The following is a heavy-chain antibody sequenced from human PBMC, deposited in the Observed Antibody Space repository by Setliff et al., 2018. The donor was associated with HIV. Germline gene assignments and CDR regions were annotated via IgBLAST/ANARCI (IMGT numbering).Heavy chain of an antibody. CDR1: GFTFSSYS. CDR2: ISYTSSVTI. D-gene: IGHD6-13*01. J-gene: IGHJ4*02. CDR3: AKVALNDSRTYYFDY. V-gene: IGHV3-48*01. Sequence: ETLSLSCAASGFTFSSYSMNWVRQAPGKGLEWLSYISYTSSVTIYYADSVKGRFTISRDNSKNTLYLQMNSLRAEDTAIYYCAKVALNDSRTYYFDYWGQGALVTVSS.